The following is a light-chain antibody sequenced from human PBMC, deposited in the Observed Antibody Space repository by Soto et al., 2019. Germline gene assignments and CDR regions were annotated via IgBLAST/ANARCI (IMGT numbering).Light chain of an antibody. J-gene: IGKJ2*01. CDR2: DAS. CDR1: QDISNY. CDR3: QQYANLLRDT. Sequence: DIQMTQSPSSLSASVGDRVTITCQAIQDISNYLNWYQQKPGKAPKLLIYDASNLETGVPSRFSGSGSGTDFTFTISSLQPDDIATYFYQQYANLLRDTFGQGTKLEIK. V-gene: IGKV1-33*01.